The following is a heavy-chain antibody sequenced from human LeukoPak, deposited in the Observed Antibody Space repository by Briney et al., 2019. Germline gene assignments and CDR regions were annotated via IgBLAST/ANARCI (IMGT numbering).Heavy chain of an antibody. CDR1: GFSLTTSGVG. CDR3: AHRRRGPIYFYYYGMDV. J-gene: IGHJ6*02. CDR2: MSWNDDK. Sequence: SGPTLVKPPPTLTLTCTFSGFSLTTSGVGVGWIRQSPGKALEGLAPMSWNDDKRYSPSLKSRLTITKDTSKNQVVLTMTNMDPVDTATYYCAHRRRGPIYFYYYGMDVWGQGTTVTVSS. V-gene: IGHV2-5*01.